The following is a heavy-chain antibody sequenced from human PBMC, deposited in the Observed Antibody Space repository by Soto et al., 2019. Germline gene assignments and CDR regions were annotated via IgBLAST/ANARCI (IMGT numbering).Heavy chain of an antibody. J-gene: IGHJ5*02. D-gene: IGHD2-15*01. CDR3: GRIVGVVAAHPATNGFDP. CDR1: GGSISSYY. Sequence: SETLSLTCTVSGGSISSYYWSWIRQPPGKGLEWIGYIYYSGSTNYNPSLKSRVTISVDTSKNQFSLKLSSVTAADTAVYYCGRIVGVVAAHPATNGFDPGGRGTRATVPS. CDR2: IYYSGST. V-gene: IGHV4-59*01.